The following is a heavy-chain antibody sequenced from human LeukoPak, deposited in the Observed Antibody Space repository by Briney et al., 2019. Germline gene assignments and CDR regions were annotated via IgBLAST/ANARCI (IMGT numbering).Heavy chain of an antibody. CDR2: ISYDGSNK. CDR1: GFTFSSYG. V-gene: IGHV3-30*18. J-gene: IGHJ4*02. Sequence: GGSLRLSCAASGFTFSSYGMHWVRQAPGKGLEWVAVISYDGSNKYYADSVKGRFTISRDNSKNTLYLQMNSLRAEDTAVYYCAKVEGPPDCWGQGTLVTVSS. D-gene: IGHD3-3*01. CDR3: AKVEGPPDC.